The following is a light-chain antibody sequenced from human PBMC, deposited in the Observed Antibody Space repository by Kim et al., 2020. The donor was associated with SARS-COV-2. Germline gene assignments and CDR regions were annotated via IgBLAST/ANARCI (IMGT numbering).Light chain of an antibody. CDR2: LGS. CDR1: QSLLHSNGYNY. J-gene: IGKJ2*01. CDR3: MQAKQNPRT. Sequence: DVVMTQSPLSLPVTPGEAASISCRSSQSLLHSNGYNYLDWYLQKPGQPPQLLIYLGSHRASGVPDRFSGSGSGTDFTLKISRVEAEDVGIYYCMQAKQNPRTFGQGTKVDIK. V-gene: IGKV2-28*01.